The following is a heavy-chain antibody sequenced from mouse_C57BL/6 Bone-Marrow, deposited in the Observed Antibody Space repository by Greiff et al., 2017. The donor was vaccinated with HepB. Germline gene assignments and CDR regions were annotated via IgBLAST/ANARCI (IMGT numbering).Heavy chain of an antibody. Sequence: EVQLQQSGAELVRPGASVKLSCTASGFNIKDDYMHWVKQRPEQGLEWIGGIDPENGDTEYASKFQGKATITADAASNTAYLQLSSLTSEDTAVYYCTTTGVPTGYFDVWGTGTTVTVSS. V-gene: IGHV14-4*01. CDR1: GFNIKDDY. CDR2: IDPENGDT. J-gene: IGHJ1*03. D-gene: IGHD2-10*01. CDR3: TTTGVPTGYFDV.